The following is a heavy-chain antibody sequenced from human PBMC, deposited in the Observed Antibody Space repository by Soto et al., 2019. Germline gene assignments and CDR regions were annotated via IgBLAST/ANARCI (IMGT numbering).Heavy chain of an antibody. CDR2: IKSKGNGGTA. V-gene: IGHV3-15*01. J-gene: IGHJ1*01. Sequence: GGSLRLSCAASGFTINNAWMSWVRQAPGKGLEWVGRIKSKGNGGTADYAAPVKGRFTISRDDSKNTLYLQMNSLRAEDTAVYYCAWELLEYFQHWGQGTLVTVSS. D-gene: IGHD1-26*01. CDR1: GFTINNAW. CDR3: AWELLEYFQH.